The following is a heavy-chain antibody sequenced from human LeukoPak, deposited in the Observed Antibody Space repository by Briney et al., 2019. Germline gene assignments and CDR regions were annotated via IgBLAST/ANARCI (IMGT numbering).Heavy chain of an antibody. J-gene: IGHJ4*02. Sequence: PGGSLRLSCAASGFTFSAYWMSWVRQAPGRGLEWVANIKQDGSDKYYVDSVKGRFTISRDNAKNSLYLQMNSLRAEDTAVYYCARKTAVGSYFDYWGQGTPVTVSS. CDR1: GFTFSAYW. V-gene: IGHV3-7*03. CDR2: IKQDGSDK. CDR3: ARKTAVGSYFDY. D-gene: IGHD3-10*01.